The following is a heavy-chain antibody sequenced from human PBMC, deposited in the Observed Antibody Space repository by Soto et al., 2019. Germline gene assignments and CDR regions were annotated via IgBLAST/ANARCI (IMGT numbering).Heavy chain of an antibody. D-gene: IGHD3-3*01. V-gene: IGHV4-39*07. J-gene: IGHJ4*02. Sequence: PSETLSLTCTVTGASVSSGSYYWGWIRQPPGKGLEWIGNVYYIRNTYYNPSLQSRVAISVDTSKNQFSLKLSSVTAADTAVYYCARVRNYDFWSGYYTRISFDYWGQGTLVTVSS. CDR2: VYYIRNT. CDR3: ARVRNYDFWSGYYTRISFDY. CDR1: GASVSSGSYY.